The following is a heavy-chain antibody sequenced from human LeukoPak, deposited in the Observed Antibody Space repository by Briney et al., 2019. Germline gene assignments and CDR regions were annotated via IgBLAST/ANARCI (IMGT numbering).Heavy chain of an antibody. D-gene: IGHD3-22*01. CDR3: ARDGDSSGLFHYYYGMDV. CDR1: GYTFTGYY. J-gene: IGHJ6*02. Sequence: ASVKVSCKASGYTFTGYYMHWVRQAPGQGLEWMGWINPNSGGTNYAQKFQGWVTMTRDTSISTAYMELSRLRSDDTAVYYCARDGDSSGLFHYYYGMDVWGQGTTVTVSS. CDR2: INPNSGGT. V-gene: IGHV1-2*04.